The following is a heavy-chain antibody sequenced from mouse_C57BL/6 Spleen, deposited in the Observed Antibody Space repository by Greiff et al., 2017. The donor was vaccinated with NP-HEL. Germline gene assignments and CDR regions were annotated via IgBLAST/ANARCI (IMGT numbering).Heavy chain of an antibody. D-gene: IGHD2-3*01. CDR1: GYTFTSYW. CDR3: ARAWDGYRCGY. V-gene: IGHV1-69*01. CDR2: IDPSDSYT. J-gene: IGHJ3*01. Sequence: VQLQESGAELVMPGASVKLSCKASGYTFTSYWMHWVKQRPGQGLEWIGEIDPSDSYTNYNQKFKGKSTLTVDTSSSTAYMQLSSLTSEDSAVYYYARAWDGYRCGYWGQGTMVTVSA.